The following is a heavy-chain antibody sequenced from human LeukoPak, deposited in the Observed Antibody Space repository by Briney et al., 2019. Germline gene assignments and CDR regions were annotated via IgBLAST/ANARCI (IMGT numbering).Heavy chain of an antibody. CDR3: ARELRVDTAMVYPKYYYCGMDV. CDR2: INHSGST. CDR1: GGSFSGYY. J-gene: IGHJ6*02. V-gene: IGHV4-34*01. Sequence: PSETLSLTCAVYGGSFSGYYWSWIRQPPGKGLKWIGEINHSGSTYYNPSLKSRVTISVDTSKNQFSLKLSSVTAADTAVYYCARELRVDTAMVYPKYYYCGMDVWGQGTTVTVSS. D-gene: IGHD5-18*01.